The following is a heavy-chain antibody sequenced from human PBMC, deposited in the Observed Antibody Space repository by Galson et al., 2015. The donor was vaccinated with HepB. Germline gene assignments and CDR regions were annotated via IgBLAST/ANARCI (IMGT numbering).Heavy chain of an antibody. J-gene: IGHJ4*02. CDR3: AKDLTNAWYGVFDY. D-gene: IGHD3-10*01. CDR2: ISGSGGGT. CDR1: GFTFSSYA. V-gene: IGHV3-23*01. Sequence: SLRLSCAASGFTFSSYAMSWVRQAPGKGLEWVSAISGSGGGTYYADSVRGRFTISRDNSKNTLYLQMNSLRAEDTAVHYCAKDLTNAWYGVFDYWGQGTLVTVSS.